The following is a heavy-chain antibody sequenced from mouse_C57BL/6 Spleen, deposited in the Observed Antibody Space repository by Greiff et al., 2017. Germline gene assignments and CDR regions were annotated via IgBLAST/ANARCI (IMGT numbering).Heavy chain of an antibody. Sequence: EVMLVESGEGLVKPGGSLKLSCAASGFTFSSYAMSWVRQTPEKRLEWVAYISSGGDYIYYADTVKGRFTISRDNARNTLYLQMSSLKSEDTAMYYCTREDYGSSYGMDDWGQGTSVTVSS. CDR3: TREDYGSSYGMDD. V-gene: IGHV5-9-1*02. CDR2: ISSGGDYI. J-gene: IGHJ4*01. CDR1: GFTFSSYA. D-gene: IGHD1-1*01.